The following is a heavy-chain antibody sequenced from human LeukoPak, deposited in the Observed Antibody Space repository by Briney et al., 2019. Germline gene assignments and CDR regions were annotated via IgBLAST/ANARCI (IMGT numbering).Heavy chain of an antibody. CDR3: ARDYYDSSGYYRYFDY. V-gene: IGHV4-31*03. D-gene: IGHD3-22*01. CDR1: GGSISSGGYY. CDR2: IYYSGST. J-gene: IGHJ4*02. Sequence: PSQTLSLTCTVSGGSISSGGYYWSWIRQHPGKGLEWIGYIYYSGSTYYNPSLKSRVTISVDTSKNQFSLKLSSVTAADTAVYYCARDYYDSSGYYRYFDYWGQGTLVTVSS.